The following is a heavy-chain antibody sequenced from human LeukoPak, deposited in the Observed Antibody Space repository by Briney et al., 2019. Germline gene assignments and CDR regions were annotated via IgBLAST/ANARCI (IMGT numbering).Heavy chain of an antibody. J-gene: IGHJ6*04. CDR1: EFTFSTYG. CDR2: ISDGGSST. D-gene: IGHD3-10*02. CDR3: AELGITMIGGV. V-gene: IGHV3-23*01. Sequence: GGSLRLSCAASEFTFSTYGMSWVRQAPGKGLEWVSAISDGGSSTYYADSVKGRFTISRDNSKNSLYLQMNSLRAEDTAVYYCAELGITMIGGVWGKGTTVTISS.